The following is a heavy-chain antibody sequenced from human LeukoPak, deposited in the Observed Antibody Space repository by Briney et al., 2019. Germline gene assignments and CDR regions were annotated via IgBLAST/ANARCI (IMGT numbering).Heavy chain of an antibody. CDR1: GFTFNNAL. D-gene: IGHD3-22*01. V-gene: IGHV3-15*01. J-gene: IGHJ4*02. Sequence: PGGSLRLSCAASGFTFNNALMSWVRQAPGKGLEWVGRIKSKTDGGTTDYAAPVKGRFTISRDDSKNTLYLQMNSLKTEDTAVYYCITFSMIVVVITDWGQGTLVTVSS. CDR2: IKSKTDGGTT. CDR3: ITFSMIVVVITD.